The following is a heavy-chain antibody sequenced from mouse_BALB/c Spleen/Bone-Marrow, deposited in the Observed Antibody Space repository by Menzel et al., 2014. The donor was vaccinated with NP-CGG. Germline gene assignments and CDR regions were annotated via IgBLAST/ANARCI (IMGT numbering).Heavy chain of an antibody. J-gene: IGHJ3*01. CDR3: ANYYYGSSLFAY. CDR2: IDPANGNT. Sequence: EVQLQQSGAELVKPGASVKLSCTASGFNIKDTYMHWVKQGPEQGLEWIGRIDPANGNTKYDPKFQGKATITADTSSNTAYLQLSSLTSEDTAVYYCANYYYGSSLFAYWGQGTLVTVS. V-gene: IGHV14-3*02. D-gene: IGHD1-1*01. CDR1: GFNIKDTY.